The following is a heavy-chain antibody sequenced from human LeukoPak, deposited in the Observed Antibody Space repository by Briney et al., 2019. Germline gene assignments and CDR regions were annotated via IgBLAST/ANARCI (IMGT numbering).Heavy chain of an antibody. D-gene: IGHD6-6*01. CDR2: IYPGDSDT. CDR3: ARLTGIAARPCGMDI. CDR1: GYSFKTYW. V-gene: IGHV5-51*01. J-gene: IGHJ6*02. Sequence: EESLEGLLKGSGYSFKTYWIAWVRKMPGTGLEWMGVIYPGDSDTTYSPSFQGQVTISADKSISTAYLLWSSLKASDTAIYYCARLTGIAARPCGMDISGHGTPVTVSS.